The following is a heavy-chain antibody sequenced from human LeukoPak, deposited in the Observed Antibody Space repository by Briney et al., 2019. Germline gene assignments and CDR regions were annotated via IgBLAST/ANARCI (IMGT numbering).Heavy chain of an antibody. CDR3: ARDQAAAGMRYYYYYMDV. D-gene: IGHD6-13*01. CDR1: VGSISIYY. CDR2: IYTSGST. J-gene: IGHJ6*03. V-gene: IGHV4-4*07. Sequence: PSESPSLTRTVSVGSISIYYWSWIRQPPGKGLEWIGRIYTSGSTNYNPSLTSRVTMSVDTSKKQFSLKLSSVTAADTAAYCCARDQAAAGMRYYYYYMDVWGKGTTVTISS.